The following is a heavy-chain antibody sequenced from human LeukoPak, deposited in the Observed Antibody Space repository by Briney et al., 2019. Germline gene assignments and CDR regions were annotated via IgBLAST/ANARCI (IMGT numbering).Heavy chain of an antibody. D-gene: IGHD3-22*01. V-gene: IGHV3-74*01. Sequence: GGSLRLSCAASGFTFSDTWMHWVRQVPGEGLVWVSRIRSDGSDTRYAESVKGRFTISRDNSKNTLYLQMNSLRAEDTAVYYCAKAYYYDSIDDAFDIWGQGTMVTVSS. J-gene: IGHJ3*02. CDR3: AKAYYYDSIDDAFDI. CDR1: GFTFSDTW. CDR2: IRSDGSDT.